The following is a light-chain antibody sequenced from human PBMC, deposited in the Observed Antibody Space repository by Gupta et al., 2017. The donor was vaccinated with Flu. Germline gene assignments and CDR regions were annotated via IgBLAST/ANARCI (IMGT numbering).Light chain of an antibody. CDR1: QSIRTH. Sequence: DIQMTQSPSSLSASVGDRVTIPCRASQSIRTHLNWYQQKPGKAPNLPIYATSSLQSGVPSRFSGSGSGTDFTLTISDLQPEDFATYYCQQDDETPRTFGQGTKVEI. CDR3: QQDDETPRT. J-gene: IGKJ1*01. V-gene: IGKV1-39*01. CDR2: ATS.